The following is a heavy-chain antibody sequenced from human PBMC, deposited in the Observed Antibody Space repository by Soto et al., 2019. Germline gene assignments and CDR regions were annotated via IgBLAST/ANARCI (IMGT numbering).Heavy chain of an antibody. CDR3: AREVVVAATQRYFDY. V-gene: IGHV4-59*01. J-gene: IGHJ4*02. D-gene: IGHD2-15*01. Sequence: SETLSLTCTVSGGSISSYYWSWIRQPPGKGLEWIGYIYYSGSTNYNPSLKSRVTISVDTSKNQFSLKLSSVTAADTAVYYCAREVVVAATQRYFDYWGQGTLVTVSS. CDR2: IYYSGST. CDR1: GGSISSYY.